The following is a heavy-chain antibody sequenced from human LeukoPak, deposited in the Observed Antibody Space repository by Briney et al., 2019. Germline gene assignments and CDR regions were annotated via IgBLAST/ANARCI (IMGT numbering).Heavy chain of an antibody. CDR1: GFPFNAYW. CDR2: IRRDGDTK. J-gene: IGHJ4*02. Sequence: GGSLRLSCAASGFPFNAYWMTWVRQAPGKGLEWVANIRRDGDTKYYVDSVKGRFTISRDNAMNSLYLQMNSLRAEDTAIYYCARSLPYGTTWYGRSDFWGQGALVTVSS. D-gene: IGHD6-13*01. CDR3: ARSLPYGTTWYGRSDF. V-gene: IGHV3-7*03.